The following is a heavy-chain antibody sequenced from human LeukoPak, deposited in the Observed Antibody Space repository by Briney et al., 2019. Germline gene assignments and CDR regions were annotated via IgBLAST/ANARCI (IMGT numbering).Heavy chain of an antibody. V-gene: IGHV4-59*01. CDR2: IYYSGST. J-gene: IGHJ4*02. Sequence: PSETLSLTCTVSGGSISSYYRSWIRLPPGKGLEWIGYIYYSGSTNYNPSLKSRVTISVDTSKNQFSLKLSSVTAADTAVYYCARDWGRYCSGGSCYEYYFDYWGQGTLVTVSS. CDR3: ARDWGRYCSGGSCYEYYFDY. D-gene: IGHD2-15*01. CDR1: GGSISSYY.